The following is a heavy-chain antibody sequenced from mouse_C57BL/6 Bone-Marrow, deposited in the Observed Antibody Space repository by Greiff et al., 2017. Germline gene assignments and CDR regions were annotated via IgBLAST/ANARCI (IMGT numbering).Heavy chain of an antibody. CDR2: IDPSDSYT. V-gene: IGHV1-69*01. CDR1: GYTFTSYW. CDR3: AREYDYEGFAY. J-gene: IGHJ3*01. D-gene: IGHD2-4*01. Sequence: VQLQQPGAELVMPGASVKLSCKASGYTFTSYWMHWVKQRPGQGLEWIGEIDPSDSYTNYNQKFKGKSTLTVDKSSSTAYMQLSSLTSEDSAVYYCAREYDYEGFAYWGQGTLVTVSA.